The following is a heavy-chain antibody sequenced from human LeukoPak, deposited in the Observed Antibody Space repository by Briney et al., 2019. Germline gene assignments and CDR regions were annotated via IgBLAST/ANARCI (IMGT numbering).Heavy chain of an antibody. J-gene: IGHJ4*02. V-gene: IGHV1-46*01. D-gene: IGHD6-13*01. CDR3: ARSSIIAAAGPYYFDY. Sequence: ASVKVSCKASGYTFTTYYVHWVRQAPGQGLEWMGIINPSGGSTTYAQKFRGRLTMTRDMSTSTVYMELSSLRSEDTAVYYCARSSIIAAAGPYYFDYWGQGTLVTVSS. CDR1: GYTFTTYY. CDR2: INPSGGST.